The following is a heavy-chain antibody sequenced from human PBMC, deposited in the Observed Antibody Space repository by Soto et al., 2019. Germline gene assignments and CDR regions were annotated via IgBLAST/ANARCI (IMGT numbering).Heavy chain of an antibody. D-gene: IGHD3-22*01. V-gene: IGHV3-49*03. CDR1: GFTFGDYA. CDR2: IRSKAYGGTT. Sequence: PGGSLRLSCTASGFTFGDYAMSWLRQAPGKGLEWVGFIRSKAYGGTTEYAASVKGRFTISRDDSKSIAYLQMNSLKTEDTAVYYCTRDGNDSSGYYYYYYYYYGMDVWGQGTTVTVSS. J-gene: IGHJ6*02. CDR3: TRDGNDSSGYYYYYYYYYGMDV.